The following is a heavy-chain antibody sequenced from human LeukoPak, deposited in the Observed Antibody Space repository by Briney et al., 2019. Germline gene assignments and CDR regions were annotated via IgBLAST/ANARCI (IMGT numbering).Heavy chain of an antibody. V-gene: IGHV3-15*01. J-gene: IGHJ4*02. CDR3: TTDLGTYYHGSQRLIPIDY. D-gene: IGHD3-10*01. CDR2: IKSKTDGETT. CDR1: GFTFTNAW. Sequence: AGGSLRLSCVDSGFTFTNAWMSWVRQAPGKGLEWIGRIKSKTDGETTNYAEPVRGRFTISRDNSKSAVYLQMNSLKIEDTAVYYCTTDLGTYYHGSQRLIPIDYWGQGTLVTVSS.